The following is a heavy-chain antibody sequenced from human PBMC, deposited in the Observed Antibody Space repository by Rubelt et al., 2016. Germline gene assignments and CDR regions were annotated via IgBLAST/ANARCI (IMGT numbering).Heavy chain of an antibody. Sequence: GGSITSHNWSWIRQPPGKGLEWIGYIYDSGSTNYNPSLKSRVTISVDTSKNQFSLKVRSVTAADTAMYFCARDPQNWFDPWGQGTPVTVSS. CDR1: GGSITSHN. CDR2: IYDSGST. V-gene: IGHV4-59*11. D-gene: IGHD2/OR15-2a*01. J-gene: IGHJ5*02. CDR3: ARDPQNWFDP.